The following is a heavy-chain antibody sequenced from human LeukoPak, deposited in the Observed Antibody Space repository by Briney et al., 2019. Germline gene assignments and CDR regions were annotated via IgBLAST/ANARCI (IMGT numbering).Heavy chain of an antibody. J-gene: IGHJ4*02. D-gene: IGHD2-2*01. CDR3: AREPPASPEFQGYCSSTSCNPGY. CDR1: GYTFTGYY. V-gene: IGHV1-2*02. CDR2: INPNSGGT. Sequence: ASVKVSCKASGYTFTGYYMHWVRQAPGQGLEWMGWINPNSGGTNYAQKFQGRVTMTRDTSIRTAYMELSRLTSDDTAVYYFAREPPASPEFQGYCSSTSCNPGYWGQGTLVTVSS.